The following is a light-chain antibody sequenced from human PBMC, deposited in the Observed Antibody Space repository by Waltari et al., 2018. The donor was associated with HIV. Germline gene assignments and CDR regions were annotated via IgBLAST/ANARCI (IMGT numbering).Light chain of an antibody. V-gene: IGKV3-11*01. CDR2: DAS. Sequence: GERATLPCRASQGVGRFLAWYQQKPGQAPRLLIYDASNRATGIPARFSGSGSGTDFTLTISSLEPEDFAVYYCQQRTNWPPYSFGQGTKLEIK. CDR3: QQRTNWPPYS. J-gene: IGKJ2*03. CDR1: QGVGRF.